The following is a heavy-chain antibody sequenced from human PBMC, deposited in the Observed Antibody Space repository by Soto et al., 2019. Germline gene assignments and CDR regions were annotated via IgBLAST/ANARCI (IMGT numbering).Heavy chain of an antibody. CDR3: VSREANGGGPYRFDS. CDR1: GGSISNYY. V-gene: IGHV4-59*08. J-gene: IGHJ4*02. Sequence: SETLSLTCTVSGGSISNYYWSWIRQPPGEGLEWIGYIYYSGSTNYNPSLKSRVTISLDTSKNQFSLKLISMTAADTAVYYCVSREANGGGPYRFDSSTQRTPDTGSS. CDR2: IYYSGST. D-gene: IGHD1-26*01.